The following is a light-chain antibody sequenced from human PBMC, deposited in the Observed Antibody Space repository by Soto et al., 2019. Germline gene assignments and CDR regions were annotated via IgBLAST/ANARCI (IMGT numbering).Light chain of an antibody. V-gene: IGKV3-20*01. J-gene: IGKJ2*01. CDR2: GAS. CDR1: QSISSNY. Sequence: IVLTQSPGTLSLSPGERATLSCRASQSISSNYLAWYQQKPGQAPRLINYGASNRATGIPDRFSGSGSGTDFSLTISRLEPEDFAVYYCQQYSTSMYTFGQGTKLEI. CDR3: QQYSTSMYT.